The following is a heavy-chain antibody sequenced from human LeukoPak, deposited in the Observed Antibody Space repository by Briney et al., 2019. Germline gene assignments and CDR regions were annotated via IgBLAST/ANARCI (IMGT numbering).Heavy chain of an antibody. CDR3: AREIPRGYYDFWSGYYPPDY. CDR1: GFTFSSYW. V-gene: IGHV3-7*01. Sequence: PGGSLRLSCVASGFTFSSYWMSWVRQAPGKGLEWVANIKQDGSEKYYVDSVKGRFTISRDNAKNSLYLQMNSLRAEDTAVYYCAREIPRGYYDFWSGYYPPDYWGQGTLVTVSS. CDR2: IKQDGSEK. D-gene: IGHD3-3*01. J-gene: IGHJ4*02.